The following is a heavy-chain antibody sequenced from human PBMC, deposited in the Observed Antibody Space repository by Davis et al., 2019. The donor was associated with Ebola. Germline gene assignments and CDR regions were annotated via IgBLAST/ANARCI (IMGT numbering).Heavy chain of an antibody. CDR3: AREATRGWYCDL. CDR2: ISSSSSYT. Sequence: SLKISCAASGFTFSDYYMSWIRQAPGKGLEWVSYISSSSSYTNYADSVKGRFTISRDNAKNSLYLQMNSLRAEDTAVYYCAREATRGWYCDLCGRGTLVTVSS. D-gene: IGHD2-2*01. CDR1: GFTFSDYY. J-gene: IGHJ2*01. V-gene: IGHV3-11*06.